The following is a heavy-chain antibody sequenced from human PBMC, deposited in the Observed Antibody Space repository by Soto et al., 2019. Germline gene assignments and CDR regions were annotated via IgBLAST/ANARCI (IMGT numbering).Heavy chain of an antibody. CDR2: INPNSGGT. CDR1: GYTFTGYY. D-gene: IGHD2-15*01. J-gene: IGHJ4*02. Sequence: QVQLVQSGAEVKKPGASVKVSCKASGYTFTGYYMHWVRQAPGQGLEWMGWINPNSGGTNYAQKFQGWVTMTRDTSISTAFMELSRPRSDDTAVYYCARDGGYCSGGSCYADYWGQGTLVTVSS. CDR3: ARDGGYCSGGSCYADY. V-gene: IGHV1-2*04.